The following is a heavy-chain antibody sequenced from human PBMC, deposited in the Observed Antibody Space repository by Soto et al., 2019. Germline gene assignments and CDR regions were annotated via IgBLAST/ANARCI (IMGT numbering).Heavy chain of an antibody. J-gene: IGHJ3*02. CDR3: ARTGGYYYDRSGYYKSVGAFEI. Sequence: PGGSLRLSCAASGFTFSSYGMHWVRQAPGKGLEWVAVIWYDGSNKYYADSVKGRFTISRDNSKNTLYLQMNSLRAEDTAVYYCARTGGYYYDRSGYYKSVGAFEIWGQGTMVTVSS. CDR1: GFTFSSYG. V-gene: IGHV3-33*01. D-gene: IGHD3-22*01. CDR2: IWYDGSNK.